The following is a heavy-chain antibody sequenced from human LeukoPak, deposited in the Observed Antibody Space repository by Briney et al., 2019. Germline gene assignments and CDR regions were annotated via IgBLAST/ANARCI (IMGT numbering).Heavy chain of an antibody. J-gene: IGHJ3*02. D-gene: IGHD2-2*01. Sequence: GGSLRLSCAASGFTFSSYGMHWVRQAPGKGLEWVALIRYDGSNKYYADSVKGRFTISRDNSKNTLYLQMNSLRAEDTAVYYCAKDHGWYQLLPYAFDIWGQGTMVTVSS. CDR2: IRYDGSNK. CDR3: AKDHGWYQLLPYAFDI. CDR1: GFTFSSYG. V-gene: IGHV3-30*02.